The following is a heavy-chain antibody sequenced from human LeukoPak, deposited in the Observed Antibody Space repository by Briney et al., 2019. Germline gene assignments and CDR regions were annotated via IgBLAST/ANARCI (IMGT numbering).Heavy chain of an antibody. V-gene: IGHV3-49*03. Sequence: PGRSLRLSCTASGFTFGDYAMSWFRQAPGKGLEWVGFIRSKAYGGTTEYAASVKGRFTISRDDSKSIAYLQMNSLKTEDTVVYYCTPSGGYYYDSSGYLDWFDPWGQGTLVTVSS. CDR2: IRSKAYGGTT. CDR1: GFTFGDYA. D-gene: IGHD3-22*01. J-gene: IGHJ5*02. CDR3: TPSGGYYYDSSGYLDWFDP.